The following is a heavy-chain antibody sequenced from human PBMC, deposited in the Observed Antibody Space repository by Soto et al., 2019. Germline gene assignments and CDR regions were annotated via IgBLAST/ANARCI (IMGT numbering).Heavy chain of an antibody. D-gene: IGHD3-10*01. CDR3: AWGVGFGYYYYPMDL. V-gene: IGHV4-61*01. CDR2: IYYSGSA. CDR1: GDSVPSVSDY. J-gene: IGHJ6*02. Sequence: SDTLSLTFTVSGDSVPSVSDYWSGIRQPQGKGLDCIRYIYYSGSADYNPSLGSRVTISIDTSKKQCTLKLTSVTAADSAVYYGAWGVGFGYYYYPMDLWGQGTTVTVSS.